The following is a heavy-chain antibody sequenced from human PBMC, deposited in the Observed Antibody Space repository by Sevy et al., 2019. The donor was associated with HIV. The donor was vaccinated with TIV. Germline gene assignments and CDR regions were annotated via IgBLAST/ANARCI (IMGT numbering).Heavy chain of an antibody. J-gene: IGHJ3*02. CDR1: GFRFSSFA. CDR2: ICGGDGST. V-gene: IGHV3-23*01. D-gene: IGHD3-16*01. Sequence: GGSLRLSCAASGFRFSSFAMIWVRQAPGKGLEWVSEICGGDGSTYYADSVKGRFTISRDNSKNTVYLEMSSLRAEETAVYYCAKGGHVDYVGAGTFDIWGQGTMVTVSS. CDR3: AKGGHVDYVGAGTFDI.